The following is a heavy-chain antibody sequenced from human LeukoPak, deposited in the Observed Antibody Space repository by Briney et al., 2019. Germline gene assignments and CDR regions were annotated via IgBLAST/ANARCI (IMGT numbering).Heavy chain of an antibody. D-gene: IGHD3-10*01. V-gene: IGHV4-61*01. CDR3: ARVPYYGSGSPIDY. Sequence: SETLSLTCTVSGGSVSSGSYYWSWIRQPPGKGLEWIGYIYYSGSTNYNPSLKGRVTISVDTSKNQFSLKLSSVTAADTAVYYCARVPYYGSGSPIDYWGQGTLVTVSS. J-gene: IGHJ4*02. CDR2: IYYSGST. CDR1: GGSVSSGSYY.